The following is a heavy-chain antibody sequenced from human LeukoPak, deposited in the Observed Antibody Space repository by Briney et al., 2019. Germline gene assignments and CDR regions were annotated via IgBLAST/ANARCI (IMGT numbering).Heavy chain of an antibody. Sequence: ASVKVSCKASGYTFTGYYMHWVRQAPGQGLEWMGWINPNSGGTNYAQKFQGRVTITADESTSTAYMELSSLRSEDTAVYYCARHTAMVPNNWFDPWGQGTLVTVSS. CDR3: ARHTAMVPNNWFDP. CDR1: GYTFTGYY. CDR2: INPNSGGT. J-gene: IGHJ5*02. V-gene: IGHV1-2*02. D-gene: IGHD5-18*01.